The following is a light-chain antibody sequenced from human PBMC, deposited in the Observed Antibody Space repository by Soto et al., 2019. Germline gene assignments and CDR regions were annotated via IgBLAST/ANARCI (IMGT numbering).Light chain of an antibody. CDR2: AAS. V-gene: IGKV1-39*01. CDR3: QQSYTTPIT. J-gene: IGKJ5*01. CDR1: QTISSH. Sequence: IQMTPSPSSLSASVGARIIITCRASQTISSHLNWYQQKPGKAPNLLVYAASSLQSGVPSRFTGSGSGTDFTLTISSLQPEDFATYFCQQSYTTPITFGQGTRLEI.